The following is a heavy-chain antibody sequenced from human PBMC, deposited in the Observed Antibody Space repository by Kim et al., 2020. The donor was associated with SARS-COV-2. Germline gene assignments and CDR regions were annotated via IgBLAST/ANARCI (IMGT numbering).Heavy chain of an antibody. J-gene: IGHJ6*02. CDR2: INHSGST. V-gene: IGHV4-34*01. CDR1: GGSFSGYY. CDR3: ASRGLEWINNYYYGMDV. Sequence: SETLSLTCAVYGGSFSGYYWSWIRQPPGKGLEWIGEINHSGSTNYNPSLKSRVTISVDTSKNQFSLKLSSVTAADTAVYYCASRGLEWINNYYYGMDVWGQGTTVTVSS. D-gene: IGHD3-3*01.